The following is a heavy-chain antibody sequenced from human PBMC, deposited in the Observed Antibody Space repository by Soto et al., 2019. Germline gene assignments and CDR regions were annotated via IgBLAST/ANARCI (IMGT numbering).Heavy chain of an antibody. D-gene: IGHD2-8*02. J-gene: IGHJ4*02. CDR3: ARLIRRSNAWWFFDF. V-gene: IGHV1-18*01. CDR1: GYTFTSYG. Sequence: QVQLVQSGAEGKKPGASVKVSCKASGYTFTSYGFGWVRQAPGQGLEWMGWTSGYSDNTNYAQKFQGRVTMPTDASTSTAYMELRSLRSDDTAVYYCARLIRRSNAWWFFDFWGQGTLVTVSS. CDR2: TSGYSDNT.